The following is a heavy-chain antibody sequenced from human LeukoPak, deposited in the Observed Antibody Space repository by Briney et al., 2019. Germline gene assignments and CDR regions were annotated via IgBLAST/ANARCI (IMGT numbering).Heavy chain of an antibody. J-gene: IGHJ4*02. CDR2: VSTTGSDT. V-gene: IGHV3-21*01. CDR1: GFTLRSSA. CDR3: ARGRDGYPYNF. Sequence: PGGSLRLSCAASGFTLRSSAMNWVRQAPGKGLEWVSSVSTTGSDTYYADSVKGRFTISRDSSKNSVYLQMNSLRPEDTAIYYCARGRDGYPYNFWGQGTLVTVSS. D-gene: IGHD5-24*01.